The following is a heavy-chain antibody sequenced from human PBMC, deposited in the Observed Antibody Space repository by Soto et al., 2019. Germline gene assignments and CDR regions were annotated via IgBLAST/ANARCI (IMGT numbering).Heavy chain of an antibody. D-gene: IGHD5-18*01. J-gene: IGHJ4*02. CDR3: ARGYSYGYGGHNY. CDR1: GGSISSGDYY. CDR2: IYYSGST. V-gene: IGHV4-30-4*01. Sequence: SETLSLTCTVSGGSISSGDYYWSWIRQPPGKGLEWIGYIYYSGSTYYNPSLKSRVTISVDTSKNQFSLKLSSVTAADTAVYYCARGYSYGYGGHNYWGQGTLVTVSS.